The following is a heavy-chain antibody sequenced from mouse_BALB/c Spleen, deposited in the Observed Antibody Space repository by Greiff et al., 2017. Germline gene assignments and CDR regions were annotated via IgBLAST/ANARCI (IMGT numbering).Heavy chain of an antibody. D-gene: IGHD1-1*01. V-gene: IGHV1-7*01. J-gene: IGHJ2*01. Sequence: VQLVESGAELAKPGASVKMSCKASGYTFTSYWMHWVKQRPGQGLEWIGYINPSTGYTEYNQKFKDKATLTADKSSSTAYMQLSSLTSEDYAVYYCARSDYGSSYALDYWGQGTTLTVSS. CDR1: GYTFTSYW. CDR2: INPSTGYT. CDR3: ARSDYGSSYALDY.